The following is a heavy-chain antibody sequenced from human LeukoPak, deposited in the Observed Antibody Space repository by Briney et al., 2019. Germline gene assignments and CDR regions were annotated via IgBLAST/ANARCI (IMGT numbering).Heavy chain of an antibody. CDR1: GDSVSSNSAA. D-gene: IGHD2-2*01. CDR3: ARGYCSSTSCSVYYYYGMDV. V-gene: IGHV6-1*01. J-gene: IGHJ6*02. Sequence: SQTLSLTCAISGDSVSSNSAAWNWIRQSPSRGLEWLGRAYYRSKWYNDYAVSVKSRITITPDTSKNQFSLQLNSVTPEDTAVYYCARGYCSSTSCSVYYYYGMDVWGQGTTVTVSS. CDR2: AYYRSKWYN.